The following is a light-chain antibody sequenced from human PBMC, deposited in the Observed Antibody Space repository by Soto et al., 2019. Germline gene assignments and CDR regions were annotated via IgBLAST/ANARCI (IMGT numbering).Light chain of an antibody. CDR2: TTI. J-gene: IGLJ3*02. Sequence: QTVVTQEPSLTVSPGGTVTLTCASTSGAVTSDYYPNWFQQKPGQAPRPLIYTTISRHSWTPARFSGSLLGGNAALTLSGVQPEDEADYYCLLYYGGAWVFGGGTKLTVL. CDR3: LLYYGGAWV. V-gene: IGLV7-43*01. CDR1: SGAVTSDYY.